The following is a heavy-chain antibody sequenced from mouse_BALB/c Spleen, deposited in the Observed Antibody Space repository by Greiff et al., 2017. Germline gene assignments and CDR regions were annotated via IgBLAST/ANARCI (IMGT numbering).Heavy chain of an antibody. J-gene: IGHJ4*01. CDR2: INPYNDGT. Sequence: VQLMQSGPELVKPGASVKMSCKASGYTFTSYVMSWVKQKPGQGLEWIGYINPYNDGTKYNEKFKGKATLTSDNSSSTVYMELSSLTSEDSAFYCCTEVRRGAYYYAMDYWGQGTSVTVSS. CDR3: TEVRRGAYYYAMDY. CDR1: GYTFTSYV. V-gene: IGHV1-14*01. D-gene: IGHD2-14*01.